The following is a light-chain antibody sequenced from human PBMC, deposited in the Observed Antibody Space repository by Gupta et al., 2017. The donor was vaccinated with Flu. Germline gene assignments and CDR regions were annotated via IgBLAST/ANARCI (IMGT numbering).Light chain of an antibody. J-gene: IGLJ2*01. CDR1: SGSIATNY. CDR3: QSYDSFNRDVV. Sequence: NFMLTQPHSVSESPGKAVTISCTRSSGSIATNYEQWYQQRPGSSPATVIYEDSRRPSEVPDRFSGSIDSSSNSASLTISGLKTEDEAEYFCQSYDSFNRDVVFGGGTKLTVL. CDR2: EDS. V-gene: IGLV6-57*01.